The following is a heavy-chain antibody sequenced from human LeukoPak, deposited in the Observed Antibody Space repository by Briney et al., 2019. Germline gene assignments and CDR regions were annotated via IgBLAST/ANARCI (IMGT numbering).Heavy chain of an antibody. V-gene: IGHV4-34*01. J-gene: IGHJ4*02. CDR3: ARDIPVGGYSYGYAY. CDR1: GGSFSGYY. CDR2: INHSGST. Sequence: SETLSLTCAVYGGSFSGYYWSWIRQPPGKGLEWIGEINHSGSTNYNPSLKSRVTISVDTSKNQFSLKLSSVTAADTAVYYCARDIPVGGYSYGYAYWGQGTLVTVSS. D-gene: IGHD5-18*01.